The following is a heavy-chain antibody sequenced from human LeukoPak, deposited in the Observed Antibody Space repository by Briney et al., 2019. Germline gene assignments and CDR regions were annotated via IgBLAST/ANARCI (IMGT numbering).Heavy chain of an antibody. Sequence: PGGSLRLSCAASEFTFSSYSMNWVRQAPGKGLEWVSYITNSGNSKSYADSVKGRFTISRDNSKNTLYLQMNSLRAEDTAMYYCAKGSSAGRPYYFDYWGQGTLVTVSS. CDR2: ITNSGNSK. V-gene: IGHV3-48*01. D-gene: IGHD3-10*01. CDR3: AKGSSAGRPYYFDY. CDR1: EFTFSSYS. J-gene: IGHJ4*02.